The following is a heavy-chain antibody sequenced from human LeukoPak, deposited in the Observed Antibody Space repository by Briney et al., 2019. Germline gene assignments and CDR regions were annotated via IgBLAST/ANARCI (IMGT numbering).Heavy chain of an antibody. D-gene: IGHD3-22*01. V-gene: IGHV4-59*01. J-gene: IGHJ4*02. CDR1: GGSISSYY. CDR2: IYYSGST. CDR3: ARGVVVTFDY. Sequence: PSETLSLTCTVSGGSISSYYWSWIRQPPGKGLEWIGYIYYSGSTNYNPSLKSRVTISVDTSKNQFSLKLSSVTAADTAVYYCARGVVVTFDYWGQGTLVTASS.